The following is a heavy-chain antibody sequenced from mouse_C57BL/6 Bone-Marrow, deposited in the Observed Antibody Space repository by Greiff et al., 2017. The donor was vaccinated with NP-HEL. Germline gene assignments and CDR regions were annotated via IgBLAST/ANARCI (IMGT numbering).Heavy chain of an antibody. V-gene: IGHV10-1*01. CDR1: GFSFNTYA. Sequence: EVQLQESGGGLVQPKGSLKLSCAASGFSFNTYAMNWVRQAPGKGLEWVARIRSKSNNYATYYADSVKDRFTISRDDSESMLYLKMNNLKTEDTAMYYCVRHTGSSYGGYFDVWGTGTTVTVSS. CDR3: VRHTGSSYGGYFDV. J-gene: IGHJ1*03. D-gene: IGHD1-1*01. CDR2: IRSKSNNYAT.